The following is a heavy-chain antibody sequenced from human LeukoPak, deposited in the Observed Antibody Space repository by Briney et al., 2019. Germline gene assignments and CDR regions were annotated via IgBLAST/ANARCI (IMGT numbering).Heavy chain of an antibody. CDR3: AKCAYSSSICNWFDP. D-gene: IGHD5-18*01. CDR1: GFTFSNSA. Sequence: PGGSLRLSCAASGFTFSNSAMSWVRQAPGKGLEWVSTLSGSGITTYYADSVKGRFTISRDNSKNTLYLQMNSLRAEDTAVYYCAKCAYSSSICNWFDPWGQGTLVTVSS. CDR2: LSGSGITT. J-gene: IGHJ5*02. V-gene: IGHV3-23*01.